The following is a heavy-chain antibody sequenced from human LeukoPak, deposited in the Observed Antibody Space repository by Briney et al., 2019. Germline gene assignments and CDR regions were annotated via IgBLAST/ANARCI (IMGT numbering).Heavy chain of an antibody. V-gene: IGHV4-59*01. D-gene: IGHD4-17*01. Sequence: SENLSLTRTVSGGSIRSYYWRWVRQPPGEGPEWSGDIYYSGSTNYNPSLKSRVTISVDTSKNQFSLKLSSVTAADTAVYYCARDQGYGDYVGVNWFDPWGQGTLVTVSS. CDR1: GGSIRSYY. J-gene: IGHJ5*02. CDR3: ARDQGYGDYVGVNWFDP. CDR2: IYYSGST.